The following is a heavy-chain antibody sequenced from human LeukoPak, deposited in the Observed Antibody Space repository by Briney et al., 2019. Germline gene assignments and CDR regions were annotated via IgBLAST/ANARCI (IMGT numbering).Heavy chain of an antibody. CDR3: ARDREIAANPLEH. V-gene: IGHV1-18*01. CDR1: GYTFTNYG. J-gene: IGHJ1*01. Sequence: ASVKVSCKASGYTFTNYGMTWVRQAPGQGLEWMGWISAYNGNTNYAQKLQGRVTMTTDTSTSTAYMELRSLRSDDTAVYYCARDREIAANPLEHWGQGTLVTVSS. CDR2: ISAYNGNT. D-gene: IGHD6-25*01.